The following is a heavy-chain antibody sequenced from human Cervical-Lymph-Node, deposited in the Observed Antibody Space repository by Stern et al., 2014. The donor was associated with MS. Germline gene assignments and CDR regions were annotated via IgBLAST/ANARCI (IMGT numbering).Heavy chain of an antibody. CDR2: IWYDGSNK. CDR3: ARDQWVSSSGVDV. Sequence: VPLVESGGGVVQPGRPLRLSCAASGFTFSSYGMPWVRQAPGKGLEWVAVIWYDGSNKYYADSVKGRFTIARDNSKNTLYLQMNSLRAEDTDVYYCARDQWVSSSGVDVWGQGTTVTVSS. CDR1: GFTFSSYG. V-gene: IGHV3-33*01. J-gene: IGHJ6*02. D-gene: IGHD6-6*01.